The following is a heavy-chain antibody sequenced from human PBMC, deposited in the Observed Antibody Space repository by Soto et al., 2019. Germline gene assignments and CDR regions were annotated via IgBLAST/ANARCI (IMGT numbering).Heavy chain of an antibody. J-gene: IGHJ4*02. D-gene: IGHD6-19*01. CDR3: AKSEDSSGWYYFDY. CDR2: ISHDGSNK. V-gene: IGHV3-30*18. Sequence: PGGSLRLSCAASGFTFSSYGMHWVRQAPGKGLEWVAVISHDGSNKYYADSVKGRFTISRGNSKNTLYLQMNSLRAEDTAVYYCAKSEDSSGWYYFDYWGQGTLVTVSS. CDR1: GFTFSSYG.